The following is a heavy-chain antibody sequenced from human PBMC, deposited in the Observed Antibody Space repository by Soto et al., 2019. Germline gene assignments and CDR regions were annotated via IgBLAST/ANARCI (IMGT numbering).Heavy chain of an antibody. Sequence: PGWSLRLSCSASIFTFSTYEMIWFRQAPGKGLEWVSYISSSGNTVYYADSVKGRFTISRDNTRNSLYLQMNSLRDEDTALYYCVRYCSSTLCNGVATRTFDYWGQGTLVTVSS. CDR3: VRYCSSTLCNGVATRTFDY. D-gene: IGHD2-2*01. CDR2: ISSSGNTV. CDR1: IFTFSTYE. V-gene: IGHV3-48*03. J-gene: IGHJ4*02.